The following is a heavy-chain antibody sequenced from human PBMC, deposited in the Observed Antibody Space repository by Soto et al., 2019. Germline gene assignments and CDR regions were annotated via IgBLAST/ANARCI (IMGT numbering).Heavy chain of an antibody. V-gene: IGHV4-39*01. CDR3: ARQPPYYYYGMDV. J-gene: IGHJ6*02. Sequence: QLQLQESGPGLVKPSETLSLTCTVSGGSISSSSYYWGWIRQPPGKGLEWIGSIYYSGSTYYNPSLMSRVTISVDTSKNQFSLKLSSVTAADTAVYYCARQPPYYYYGMDVWGQGTTVTVSS. CDR1: GGSISSSSYY. CDR2: IYYSGST.